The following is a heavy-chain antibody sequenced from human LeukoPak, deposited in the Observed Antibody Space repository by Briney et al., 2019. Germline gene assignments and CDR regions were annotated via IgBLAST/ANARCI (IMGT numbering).Heavy chain of an antibody. CDR2: ISAYNGNT. CDR3: AREERGYSYGYLDY. CDR1: GYTFTSYG. J-gene: IGHJ4*02. Sequence: ASVKVSCKASGYTFTSYGISWVRQAPGQGLEWMGWISAYNGNTNYAQKLQGRVTMATDTSTSTAYMELRSLRSDDTAVYYCAREERGYSYGYLDYWGQGTLVTVSS. V-gene: IGHV1-18*04. D-gene: IGHD5-18*01.